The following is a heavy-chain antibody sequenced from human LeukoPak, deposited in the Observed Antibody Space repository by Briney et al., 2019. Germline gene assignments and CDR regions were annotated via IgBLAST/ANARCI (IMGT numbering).Heavy chain of an antibody. V-gene: IGHV4-4*07. D-gene: IGHD6-13*01. CDR2: IYTSGDP. CDR3: ARSISWYSYFDC. CDR1: GGSMTIYN. Sequence: SETLSLTCTLSGGSMTIYNWSWIRRPARKGLEWVGRIYTSGDPNYNASLKSRVTMSVDTSNNQFSLKLSSVTAADTAVYYCARSISWYSYFDCWGQGTLVTVSS. J-gene: IGHJ4*02.